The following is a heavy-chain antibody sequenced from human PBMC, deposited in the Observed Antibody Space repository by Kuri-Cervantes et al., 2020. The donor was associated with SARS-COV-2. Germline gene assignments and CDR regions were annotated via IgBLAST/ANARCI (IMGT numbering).Heavy chain of an antibody. CDR2: IWYDGSNK. CDR1: GFTFSSYA. CDR3: ASALTRYNYGIYSYYGLDV. V-gene: IGHV3-33*08. Sequence: GESLKISCAASGFTFSSYAMSWVRQAPGKGLEWVAVIWYDGSNKYYADSVKGRFTISRDNSKNTLYLQMNSLRVDDTGVYYCASALTRYNYGIYSYYGLDVWGQGTTVTVSS. D-gene: IGHD5-18*01. J-gene: IGHJ6*02.